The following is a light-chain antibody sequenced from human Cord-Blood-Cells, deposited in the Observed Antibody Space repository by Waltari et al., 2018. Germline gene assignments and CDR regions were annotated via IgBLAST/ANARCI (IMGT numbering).Light chain of an antibody. Sequence: QSALTQPAPASGSPGQSIAISCTGTSSAVRGFNYDSRYQQHPGKAPKRILYDVSNRHSGVSKRFSGSKTGNTASLTISGLQAEDEADYYCSSYTTSSTAVYGGETKQTVL. CDR1: SSAVRGFNY. V-gene: IGLV2-14*01. CDR2: DVS. CDR3: SSYTTSSTAV. J-gene: IGLJ3*02.